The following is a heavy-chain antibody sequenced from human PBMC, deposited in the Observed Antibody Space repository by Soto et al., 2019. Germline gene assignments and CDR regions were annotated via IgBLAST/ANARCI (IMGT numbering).Heavy chain of an antibody. D-gene: IGHD4-17*01. V-gene: IGHV1-3*05. CDR2: INAGNGNT. CDR1: GYTFTSYA. Sequence: QVQLVQSGAEEKKPGASVKVSCKASGYTFTSYAMHWVRQAPGQRLEWMGWINAGNGNTKYSQKFQGRVTITRDTSAITAYMELSSLRSEDTAVYYCATGTVVTHFDYWGQGTLVTVSS. J-gene: IGHJ4*02. CDR3: ATGTVVTHFDY.